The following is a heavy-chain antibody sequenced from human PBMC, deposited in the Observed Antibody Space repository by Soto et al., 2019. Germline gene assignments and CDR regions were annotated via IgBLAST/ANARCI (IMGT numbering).Heavy chain of an antibody. V-gene: IGHV1-46*01. J-gene: IGHJ5*02. CDR2: INPRGGST. CDR3: ARDALSSSWVNNWFDP. CDR1: GYTFTSYY. Sequence: QVQLVQSGAEVKKPGASVKVSCKASGYTFTSYYMHWVRQAPGQGLEWMGIINPRGGSTSYAQKFQGRVTMTRDTSTSTAYMELSSLRSEDTAVYSCARDALSSSWVNNWFDPWGQGTLVSVSS. D-gene: IGHD6-13*01.